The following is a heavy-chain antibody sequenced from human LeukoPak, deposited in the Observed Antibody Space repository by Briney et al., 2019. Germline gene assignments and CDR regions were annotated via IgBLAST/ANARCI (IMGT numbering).Heavy chain of an antibody. D-gene: IGHD3-10*01. J-gene: IGHJ4*02. CDR2: IYSDNT. CDR1: GFTVSTNS. CDR3: ARAPRGYGSGSIDY. Sequence: GGSLRLSCTVSGFTVSTNSMSWVRQAPGKGLEWVSFIYSDNTHYSDSVKGRFTISRDNSKNTLYLQMNSLRAEDTAVYYCARAPRGYGSGSIDYWGQGSLVTVSS. V-gene: IGHV3-53*01.